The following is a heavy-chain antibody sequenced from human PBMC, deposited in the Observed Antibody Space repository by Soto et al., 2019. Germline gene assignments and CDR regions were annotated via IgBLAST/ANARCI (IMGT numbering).Heavy chain of an antibody. D-gene: IGHD2-21*02. CDR1: GYTFTSYG. V-gene: IGHV1-18*01. J-gene: IGHJ4*02. CDR2: ISAYNGNT. Sequence: GASVKVSCKASGYTFTSYGISWVRQAPGQGLEWMGWISAYNGNTNYAQKLQGRVTMTTDTSTSTAYMELSSLRSDDTAVYYCARGGHIAVVTASFDYWGQGTLVTVSS. CDR3: ARGGHIAVVTASFDY.